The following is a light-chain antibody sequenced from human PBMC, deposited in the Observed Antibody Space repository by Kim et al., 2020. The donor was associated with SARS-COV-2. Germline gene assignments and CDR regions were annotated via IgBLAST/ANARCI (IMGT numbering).Light chain of an antibody. V-gene: IGLV3-21*04. Sequence: PGTTARFTCAGNRVGSRTMHCYRQKPGPAPVLVIFYDSDRPSGFPERFSGSNSGTAATLTISRVEAGDKADYYCQVWASSSGQVVFGGGTQLTVL. CDR1: RVGSRT. J-gene: IGLJ3*02. CDR3: QVWASSSGQVV. CDR2: YDS.